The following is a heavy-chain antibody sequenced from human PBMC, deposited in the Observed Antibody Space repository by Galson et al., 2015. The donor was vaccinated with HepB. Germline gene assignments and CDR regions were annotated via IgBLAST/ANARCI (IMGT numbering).Heavy chain of an antibody. V-gene: IGHV3-30*04. D-gene: IGHD3-10*01. J-gene: IGHJ6*02. CDR1: GFTFSSYA. Sequence: SLRLSCAASGFTFSSYAMHWVRQAPGKGLEWVAVISYDGSNKYYADSVKGRFTISRDNSKNTLYLQMNSLRAEDTAVYYCARVYAMVRGAGYYGMDVWGQGTTVTVSS. CDR3: ARVYAMVRGAGYYGMDV. CDR2: ISYDGSNK.